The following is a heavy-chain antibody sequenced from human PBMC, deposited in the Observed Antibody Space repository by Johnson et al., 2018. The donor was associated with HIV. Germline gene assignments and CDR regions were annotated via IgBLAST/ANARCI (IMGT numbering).Heavy chain of an antibody. D-gene: IGHD5-12*01. Sequence: QVQLVESGGGLVKPGGSLRLSCAASGFSFSDYYMSWIRQAPGKGLELVSYISSSGSTIYSVDSVKGRFTISRDNAKNSLYLQMNSLRAEDTAVYYCARDWAWDAVATKYAFAIWCQGTLVIVS. CDR3: ARDWAWDAVATKYAFAI. V-gene: IGHV3-11*04. CDR2: ISSSGSTI. CDR1: GFSFSDYY. J-gene: IGHJ3*02.